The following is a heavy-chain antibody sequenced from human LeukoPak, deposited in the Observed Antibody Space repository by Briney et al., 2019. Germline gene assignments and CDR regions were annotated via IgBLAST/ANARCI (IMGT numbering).Heavy chain of an antibody. D-gene: IGHD3-16*02. V-gene: IGHV1-18*01. CDR2: ISAHNGNT. CDR1: GFTFSSYG. Sequence: ASVKVSCTASGFTFSSYGISWVRQAPGQGLEWMGWISAHNGNTNYAQKLQGRVTMTTDTSTSTAYMELRSLRSDDTAVYYCARWVIDYVWGSYRYDILDYWGQGTLVTVSS. CDR3: ARWVIDYVWGSYRYDILDY. J-gene: IGHJ4*02.